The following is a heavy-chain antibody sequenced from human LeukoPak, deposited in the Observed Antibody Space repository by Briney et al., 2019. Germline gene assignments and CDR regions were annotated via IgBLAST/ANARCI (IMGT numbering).Heavy chain of an antibody. D-gene: IGHD3-9*01. V-gene: IGHV1-69*13. CDR2: IIPIFGTA. J-gene: IGHJ6*04. CDR3: ARERSHVDILTGYYTYYYYYAMDV. Sequence: ASVQVSCRASAGAFSSYAISCVRPAPGQALEWMGGIIPIFGTANYAQKFQGRVTITADESTTTAYMELSSLRSEDTAVYYCARERSHVDILTGYYTYYYYYAMDVWGKGTTVTVSS. CDR1: AGAFSSYA.